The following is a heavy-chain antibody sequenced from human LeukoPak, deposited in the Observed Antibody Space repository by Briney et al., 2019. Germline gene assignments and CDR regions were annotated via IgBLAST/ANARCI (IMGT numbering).Heavy chain of an antibody. Sequence: SGGSLRLSCAASGFTFRSYWMNWVRQAPGKGLEWVANIKQDGSEKNYVDSVKGRFTISRDNAKNSLYLQMNSLRAEDTAVYYCAREGYSYAYYFDYWGQGTVVTVSS. CDR1: GFTFRSYW. V-gene: IGHV3-7*01. CDR3: AREGYSYAYYFDY. D-gene: IGHD5-18*01. CDR2: IKQDGSEK. J-gene: IGHJ4*02.